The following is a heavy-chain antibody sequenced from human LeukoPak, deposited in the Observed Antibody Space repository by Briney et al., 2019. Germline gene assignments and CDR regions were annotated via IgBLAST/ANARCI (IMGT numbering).Heavy chain of an antibody. D-gene: IGHD2-2*01. CDR1: GGSVSSGSYY. Sequence: SETLSLTCTVSGGSVSSGSYYWSWIRQPPGKGLEWIGYIYYSGSTNYNPSLKSRVTISVDTSKSQFSLKLSSVTAADTAVYYCARGVVVVPAAGFDYWGQGTLVTVSS. V-gene: IGHV4-61*01. CDR2: IYYSGST. CDR3: ARGVVVVPAAGFDY. J-gene: IGHJ4*02.